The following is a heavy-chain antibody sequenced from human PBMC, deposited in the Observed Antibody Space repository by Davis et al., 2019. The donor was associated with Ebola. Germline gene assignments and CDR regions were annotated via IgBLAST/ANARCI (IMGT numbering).Heavy chain of an antibody. Sequence: AASVKVSRKASGGTFSSYAISWVRQAPGQGLEWMGGIIPIFGTANYAQKFQGRVTITADESTSTAYMELSSLRSEDTAVYYCARGNGNWFDPWGQGTLVTVSS. CDR1: GGTFSSYA. CDR3: ARGNGNWFDP. J-gene: IGHJ5*02. D-gene: IGHD2-8*01. V-gene: IGHV1-69*13. CDR2: IIPIFGTA.